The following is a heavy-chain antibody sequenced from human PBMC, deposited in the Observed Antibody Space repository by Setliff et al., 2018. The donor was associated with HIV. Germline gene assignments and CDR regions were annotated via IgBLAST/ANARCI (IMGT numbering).Heavy chain of an antibody. Sequence: SVKVSCKASGYTFTSYYMHWVRQAPGQGLEWMVGIIPILGTANYAQKFQGRVTITTDESTGTAYMDLRNLRSEDTAVYYCARNQGDSSGWYAGDYWGHGTLVTVSS. CDR1: GYTFTSYY. V-gene: IGHV1-69*05. CDR2: IIPILGTA. J-gene: IGHJ4*01. CDR3: ARNQGDSSGWYAGDY. D-gene: IGHD6-19*01.